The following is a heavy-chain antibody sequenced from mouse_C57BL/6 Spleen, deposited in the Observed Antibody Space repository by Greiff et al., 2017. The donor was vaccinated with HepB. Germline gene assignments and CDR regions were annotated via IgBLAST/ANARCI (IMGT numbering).Heavy chain of an antibody. V-gene: IGHV5-17*01. CDR1: GFTFSDYG. CDR2: ISSGSSTI. CDR3: ARQTGTGAMDY. J-gene: IGHJ4*01. D-gene: IGHD4-1*01. Sequence: EVHLVESGGGLVKPGGSLKLSCAASGFTFSDYGMHWVRQAPEKGLEWVAYISSGSSTIYYADTVKGRFTISRDNAKNTLFLQMTSLRSEDTAMYYCARQTGTGAMDYWGQGTSVTVSS.